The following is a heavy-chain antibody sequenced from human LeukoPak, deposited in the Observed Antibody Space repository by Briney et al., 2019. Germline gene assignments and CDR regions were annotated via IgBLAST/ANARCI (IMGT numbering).Heavy chain of an antibody. Sequence: PSETLPLTCAVSGGSISSSNWWSWVRQPPGKGLEWIGEIYHSGSTNYNPSLKSRVTISVDKSKNQFSLKLSSVTAADTAVYYCATWGYSGYDYVDYWGQGTLVTVSS. D-gene: IGHD5-12*01. V-gene: IGHV4-4*02. J-gene: IGHJ4*02. CDR2: IYHSGST. CDR3: ATWGYSGYDYVDY. CDR1: GGSISSSNW.